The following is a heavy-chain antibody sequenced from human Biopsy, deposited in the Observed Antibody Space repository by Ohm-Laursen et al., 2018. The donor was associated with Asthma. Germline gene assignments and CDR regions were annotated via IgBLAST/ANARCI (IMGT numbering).Heavy chain of an antibody. Sequence: TLSLTCAVSGDSIDSGDYSWTWIRQSPGVGLEWIGYIYRNGDTYYNPTLKNRVTISIDRSKNQFSWRLRSVTAADTAVYYCARGWNCGGDCYSLDSWGQGTLVTVSS. V-gene: IGHV4-30-2*06. CDR3: ARGWNCGGDCYSLDS. CDR2: IYRNGDT. CDR1: GDSIDSGDYS. J-gene: IGHJ4*02. D-gene: IGHD2-21*02.